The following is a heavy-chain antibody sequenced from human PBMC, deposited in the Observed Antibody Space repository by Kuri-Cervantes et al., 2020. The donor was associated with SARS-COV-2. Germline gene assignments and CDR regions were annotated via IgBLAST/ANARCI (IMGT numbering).Heavy chain of an antibody. V-gene: IGHV4-59*01. Sequence: SETLSLTCTVSGGSISSYYWSWIRQPPGKGLEWIGYIYYSGSTNYNPSLKSRVTISVDTSKNQFSLKLSSVTAADTAVYYCARVDRWLQFFFFDYWGQGTLVTVSS. D-gene: IGHD5-24*01. CDR3: ARVDRWLQFFFFDY. CDR1: GGSISSYY. J-gene: IGHJ4*02. CDR2: IYYSGST.